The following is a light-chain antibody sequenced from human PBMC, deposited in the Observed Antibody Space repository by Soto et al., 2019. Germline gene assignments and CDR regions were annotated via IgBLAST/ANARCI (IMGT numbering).Light chain of an antibody. J-gene: IGLJ2*01. CDR2: DVT. CDR3: NSYTSSSTLV. CDR1: SSDVGAYDY. V-gene: IGLV2-14*03. Sequence: QSVLTQPASVSGSPGQSITISCTGTSSDVGAYDYVSWYQQHPGKAPKLMIYDVTDRPSGVSNRFSGTRSGNTASLTISGLQAEDEAAYYCNSYTSSSTLVFGGGTKVTVL.